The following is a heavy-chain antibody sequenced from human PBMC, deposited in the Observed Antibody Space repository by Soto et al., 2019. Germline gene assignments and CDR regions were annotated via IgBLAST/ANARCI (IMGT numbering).Heavy chain of an antibody. V-gene: IGHV3-30*03. CDR3: ATDQKYYDRRGDCFFYYYCGMDV. J-gene: IGHJ6*02. Sequence: QVQLVEYGGGVVQPGRSLRLSCAASGFTFSTCGMHWVRQAPGKGLEWVAVISYDGSNKYYADSAKSPFTISRDNPLYTLDLHMNSLRAEYTAVYYCATDQKYYDRRGDCFFYYYCGMDVWGRGTTVAVCS. D-gene: IGHD2-21*01. CDR1: GFTFSTCG. CDR2: ISYDGSNK.